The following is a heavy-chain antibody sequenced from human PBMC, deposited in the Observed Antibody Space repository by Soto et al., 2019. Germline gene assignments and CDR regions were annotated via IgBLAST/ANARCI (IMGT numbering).Heavy chain of an antibody. J-gene: IGHJ4*02. CDR3: ATYSRDNGWQFDF. CDR2: VSSLGIS. CDR1: VASISSGDYY. V-gene: IGHV4-30-4*01. D-gene: IGHD6-19*01. Sequence: PSETLSLTCTFSVASISSGDYYYSWIRQSPWKGLEWLGYVSSLGISYYNPSLKSRLNISGDTSKNQFFLKLTSVTAADTAVYYCATYSRDNGWQFDFWGQGTLVTVSS.